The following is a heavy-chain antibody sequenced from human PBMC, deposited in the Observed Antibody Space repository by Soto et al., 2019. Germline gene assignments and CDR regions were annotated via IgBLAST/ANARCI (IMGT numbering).Heavy chain of an antibody. Sequence: QVQLVESGGGVVQPGRSLRLSCAASGFTFSSYAMHWVRQAPGKGLEWVAVISYDGSNKYYADSVKGRFTISRDNSKNTLYLQMNSLRAEDTAVYYYAREVTPIYYDSSGYLDYWGQGTLVTVSS. CDR3: AREVTPIYYDSSGYLDY. J-gene: IGHJ4*02. D-gene: IGHD3-22*01. V-gene: IGHV3-30-3*01. CDR2: ISYDGSNK. CDR1: GFTFSSYA.